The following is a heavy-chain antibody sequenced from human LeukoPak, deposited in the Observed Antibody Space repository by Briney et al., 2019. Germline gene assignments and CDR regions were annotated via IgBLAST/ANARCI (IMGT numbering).Heavy chain of an antibody. D-gene: IGHD3-16*02. CDR2: INWNGGST. CDR3: AKGGSYRSQPYFDY. Sequence: PGGSLRLSCAASGFTFDDYGMSWVRQAPGRGLEWVSGINWNGGSTGYADSVKGRLTISRDNAKNSLYLQMNSLRAEDTAVYYCAKGGSYRSQPYFDYWGQGTPVTVSS. V-gene: IGHV3-20*04. J-gene: IGHJ4*02. CDR1: GFTFDDYG.